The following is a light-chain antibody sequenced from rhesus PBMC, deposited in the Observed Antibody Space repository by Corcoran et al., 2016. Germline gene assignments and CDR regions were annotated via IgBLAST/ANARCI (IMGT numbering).Light chain of an antibody. CDR2: EAS. Sequence: DIQMTQSPSSLSASVGDRVTITCRASQGITNDFAWYQQKPGETPKLLIYEASSLQSGIPSRFSGSGSGTDFTLTISSLQSEDVATYYCQHYYSTPWTFGQGTKVEIK. V-gene: IGKV1-25*01. CDR1: QGITND. CDR3: QHYYSTPWT. J-gene: IGKJ1*01.